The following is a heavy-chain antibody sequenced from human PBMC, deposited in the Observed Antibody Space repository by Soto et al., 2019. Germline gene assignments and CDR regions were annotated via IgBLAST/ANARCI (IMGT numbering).Heavy chain of an antibody. CDR1: GFIFNNYA. CDR2: ISDGGGRP. V-gene: IGHV3-23*01. Sequence: GGSLRLSCSASGFIFNNYAMSWVLQAPGKGLQRVSFISDGGGRPNYADSVRGGFTISRQNSRNMVYRKMNSLRAQDSALYYCAKGRDFYDFGTGSNLKEHYLDYCDKRTRVTVSS. J-gene: IGHJ4*02. D-gene: IGHD3-3*01. CDR3: AKGRDFYDFGTGSNLKEHYLDY.